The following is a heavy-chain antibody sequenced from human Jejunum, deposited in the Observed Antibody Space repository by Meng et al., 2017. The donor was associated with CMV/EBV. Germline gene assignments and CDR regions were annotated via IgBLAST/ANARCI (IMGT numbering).Heavy chain of an antibody. CDR3: AKVPGSGYYGIDY. D-gene: IGHD3-22*01. V-gene: IGHV3-23*03. CDR2: IYSGGSST. J-gene: IGHJ4*02. CDR1: GFPFSSYA. Sequence: SGFPFSSYAFSWVRQAPGKGLDWVSIIYSGGSSTFYADSVKGRFTISRDNSKNTLYLQMDSLRAEDTAIYYCAKVPGSGYYGIDYWGQGTLVTVSS.